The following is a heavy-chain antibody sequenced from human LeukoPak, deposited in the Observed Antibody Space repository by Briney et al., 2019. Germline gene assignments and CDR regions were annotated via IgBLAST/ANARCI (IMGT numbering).Heavy chain of an antibody. J-gene: IGHJ4*02. D-gene: IGHD3-10*01. CDR1: GYTFTSYY. V-gene: IGHV1-46*01. CDR3: ARGKVVTMVRGVIITYFDY. CDR2: INPSGGST. Sequence: VASVKVSCKASGYTFTSYYMHWVRQAPGQGLEWMGIINPSGGSTSYAQKFQGRVTMTRDTSTSTVYMELSSLRSEDTAVYYCARGKVVTMVRGVIITYFDYWGQGTLVTVSS.